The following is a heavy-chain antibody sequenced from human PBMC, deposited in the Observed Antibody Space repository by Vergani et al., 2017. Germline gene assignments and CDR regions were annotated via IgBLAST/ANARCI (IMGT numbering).Heavy chain of an antibody. D-gene: IGHD6-13*01. CDR2: IIPIFGTA. CDR3: AWPINIAAAAPNWFDP. V-gene: IGHV1-69*01. CDR1: GGTFSSYA. J-gene: IGHJ5*02. Sequence: QVQLVQSGAEVKKPGSSVKVSCKASGGTFSSYAISWVRQAPGQGLEWMGGIIPIFGTANYAQKFQGRVTITADESTSTAYMELSSLRSEDTAVYYGAWPINIAAAAPNWFDPWGQGTLVTVSS.